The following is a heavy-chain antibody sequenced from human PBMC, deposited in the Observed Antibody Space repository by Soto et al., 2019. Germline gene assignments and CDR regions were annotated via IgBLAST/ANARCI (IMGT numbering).Heavy chain of an antibody. CDR2: INQDGSGK. D-gene: IGHD3-10*01. CDR1: EFSFSDYW. V-gene: IGHV3-7*01. Sequence: GGSLRLSCAGSEFSFSDYWMSWVRRTAGKGLEGVAKINQDGSGKYYVDSVRGRFTISRDNARNSLYLQMNSLRAEDTAVYYCASAPNRYYFDDWGQGVLVTVSS. J-gene: IGHJ4*02. CDR3: ASAPNRYYFDD.